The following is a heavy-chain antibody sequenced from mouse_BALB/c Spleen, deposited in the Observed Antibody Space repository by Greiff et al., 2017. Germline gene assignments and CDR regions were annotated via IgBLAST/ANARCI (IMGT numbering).Heavy chain of an antibody. J-gene: IGHJ4*01. CDR2: IYPGDGDT. CDR1: GYTFTSYW. CDR3: ASFGNYVYYAMDY. Sequence: QVQLQQSGAELARPGASVKLSCEASGYTFTSYWMQWVKQRPGQGLEWIGAIYPGDGDTRYTQKFKGKATLTADKSSSTAYMQLSSLASEDSAVYYCASFGNYVYYAMDYWGQGTSVTVSS. V-gene: IGHV1-87*01. D-gene: IGHD2-1*01.